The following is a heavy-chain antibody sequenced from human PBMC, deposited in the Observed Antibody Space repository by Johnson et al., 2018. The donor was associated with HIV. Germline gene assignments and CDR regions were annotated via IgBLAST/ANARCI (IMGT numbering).Heavy chain of an antibody. Sequence: VQLVESGGGLVQPGGSLRLSCAASGFTFDDYGMSWVRQAPGKGLEWVSGINWNGGSTGYADSVKGRFTISRDNAKNSLYLQMNSLRAEDTAVYFCAKSAIATYYYSSGYRFTGQHDAFDIWGQGTMVTVSS. V-gene: IGHV3-20*04. CDR2: INWNGGST. D-gene: IGHD3-22*01. J-gene: IGHJ3*02. CDR1: GFTFDDYG. CDR3: AKSAIATYYYSSGYRFTGQHDAFDI.